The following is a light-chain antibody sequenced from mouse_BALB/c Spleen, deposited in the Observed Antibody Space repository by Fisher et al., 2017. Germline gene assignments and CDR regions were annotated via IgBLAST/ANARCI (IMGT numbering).Light chain of an antibody. CDR3: QQWSSNPYT. V-gene: IGKV4-74*01. Sequence: IVIAQTPAIMSASPGERVTMTCTASSSVSSSYLHWYQQKPGSSPKLWIYSTSNLASGVPARFSGSGSGTSYSLTISSMEAEDAATYYCQQWSSNPYTFGGGTKLEIK. J-gene: IGKJ2*01. CDR1: SSVSSSY. CDR2: STS.